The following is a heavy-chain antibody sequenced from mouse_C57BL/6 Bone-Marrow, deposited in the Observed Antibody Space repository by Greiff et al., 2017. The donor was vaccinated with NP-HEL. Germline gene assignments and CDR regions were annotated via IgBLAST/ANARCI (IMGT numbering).Heavy chain of an antibody. D-gene: IGHD2-4*01. CDR2: FHPYNDDT. Sequence: VQVVESGAELVKPGASVKMSCKASGYTFTTYPIEWMKQNHGKSLEWIGNFHPYNDDTKYNEKFKGKATLTVEKSSSTVYLELSRLTSDDSAVYYCARGGLRRGGNYFDYWGQGTTLTVSS. J-gene: IGHJ2*01. CDR3: ARGGLRRGGNYFDY. CDR1: GYTFTTYP. V-gene: IGHV1-47*01.